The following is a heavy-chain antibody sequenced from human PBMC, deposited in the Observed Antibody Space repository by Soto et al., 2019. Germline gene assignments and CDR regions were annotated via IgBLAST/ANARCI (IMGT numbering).Heavy chain of an antibody. CDR1: GFTFNNYG. V-gene: IGHV3-21*01. J-gene: IGHJ4*02. CDR3: AREDSIIIPAVSDF. Sequence: GGSLSLSFAVSGFTFNNYGINWVRQAPGKGLEWVSSVSKSDYTYYSDSVKGRFTISRDNAKNSVSLQMNTLRAEDTAVYYCAREDSIIIPAVSDFWGQGALVTVSS. CDR2: VSKSDYT. D-gene: IGHD2-2*01.